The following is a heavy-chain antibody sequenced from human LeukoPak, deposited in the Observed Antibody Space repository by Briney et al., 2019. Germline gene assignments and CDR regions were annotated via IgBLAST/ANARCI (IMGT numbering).Heavy chain of an antibody. CDR3: AMVPVARIVISRLDLIH. V-gene: IGHV1-2*06. CDR1: GYTFTGYY. CDR2: INPNSGGT. D-gene: IGHD3-10*01. J-gene: IGHJ1*01. Sequence: ASVKVSCKASGYTFTGYYMHWVRQAPGQGLEWMGRINPNSGGTNYAQKFQGRVTMTRDTSISTAYMELSRLRSDDTAVYYCAMVPVARIVISRLDLIHWGQGTLVTVSS.